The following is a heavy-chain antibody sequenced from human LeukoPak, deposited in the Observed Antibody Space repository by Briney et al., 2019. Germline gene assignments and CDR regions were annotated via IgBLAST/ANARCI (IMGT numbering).Heavy chain of an antibody. CDR2: IYHSGST. J-gene: IGHJ4*02. Sequence: KPSETLSLTCTVSGYSISSGYYWGWIRQPPGKGLEWIGSIYHSGSTYYNPSLKSRVTISVDTSKNQFSLKLSSVTAADTAVYYCARHGHIGYFDYWGQGTLVTVSS. V-gene: IGHV4-38-2*02. D-gene: IGHD2-21*01. CDR3: ARHGHIGYFDY. CDR1: GYSISSGYY.